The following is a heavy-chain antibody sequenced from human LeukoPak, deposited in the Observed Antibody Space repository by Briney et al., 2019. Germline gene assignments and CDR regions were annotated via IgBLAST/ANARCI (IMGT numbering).Heavy chain of an antibody. CDR1: GFTFSSYG. CDR2: ISGSGGST. V-gene: IGHV3-23*01. D-gene: IGHD1-26*01. Sequence: PGGSLRLSCAASGFTFSSYGLSWVRQAPGKGLEWVSGISGSGGSTNYADSVKGRSTISRDNSKNTLYLQMNSLRAEDTAVYYCAKETSRIGGSMASFDYWGQGTLVTVSS. J-gene: IGHJ4*02. CDR3: AKETSRIGGSMASFDY.